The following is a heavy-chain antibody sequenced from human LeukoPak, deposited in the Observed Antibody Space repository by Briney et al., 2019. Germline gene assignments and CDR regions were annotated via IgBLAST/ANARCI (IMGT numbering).Heavy chain of an antibody. V-gene: IGHV4-61*02. CDR3: ARSNYYDSSGYYHGYQLDY. J-gene: IGHJ4*02. CDR1: GGSISSGSYY. D-gene: IGHD3-22*01. CDR2: IYTSGST. Sequence: PSETLSLTCTVSGGSISSGSYYWSWIRQPAGKGLEWIGRIYTSGSTNYNPSLKSRVTISVDTSKNQFSLKLSSVTAADTAVYYCARSNYYDSSGYYHGYQLDYWGQGTLVTVSS.